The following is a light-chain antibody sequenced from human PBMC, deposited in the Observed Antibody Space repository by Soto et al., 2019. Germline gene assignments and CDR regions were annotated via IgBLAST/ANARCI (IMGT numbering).Light chain of an antibody. V-gene: IGKV3-15*01. Sequence: EIVMTQSPATLSVSPGERVTLSCRASQSVSSNLAWYQQKPGQAPRLLIYAASTRATGIPARVSGSGYGTEFTLDITSLQSAAFAVYFCQQYVNWPPTFTFGQGTKLEIK. CDR1: QSVSSN. CDR3: QQYVNWPPTFT. J-gene: IGKJ2*01. CDR2: AAS.